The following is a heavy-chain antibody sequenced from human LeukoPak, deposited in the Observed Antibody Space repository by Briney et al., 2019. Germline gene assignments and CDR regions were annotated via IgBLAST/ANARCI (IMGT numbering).Heavy chain of an antibody. CDR1: GFTFSNYG. J-gene: IGHJ4*02. CDR2: ISSGAGGT. V-gene: IGHV3-23*01. Sequence: GGSLRLSCAASGFTFSNYGMSWVRQGPGMGLEWVSLISSGAGGTYYPDSVKGRFTISRDNSKNTLYLQMNSLRAEDTAVYYCAKRSDGESGHVNYWGQGALVTVSS. CDR3: AKRSDGESGHVNY. D-gene: IGHD5-12*01.